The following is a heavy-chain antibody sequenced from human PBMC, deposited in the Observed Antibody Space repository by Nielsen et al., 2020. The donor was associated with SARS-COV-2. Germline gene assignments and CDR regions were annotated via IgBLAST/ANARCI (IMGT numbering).Heavy chain of an antibody. D-gene: IGHD1-26*01. CDR1: GGSISSSSYY. J-gene: IGHJ4*02. CDR3: ARAAQIGVGAKIDY. V-gene: IGHV4-39*07. Sequence: SETLSLTCTVSGGSISSSSYYWGWIRQPPGKGLEWIGSIYYSGSTYYNPSLKSRVTISVDTSKNQFSLKLSSVTAADTAVYYCARAAQIGVGAKIDYWGQGTLVTVSS. CDR2: IYYSGST.